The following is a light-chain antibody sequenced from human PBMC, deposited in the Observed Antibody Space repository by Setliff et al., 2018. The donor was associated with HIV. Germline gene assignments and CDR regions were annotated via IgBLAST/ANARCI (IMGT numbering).Light chain of an antibody. Sequence: QPASVSGSPGQSITISCTGISSDVGNYNYVSWYQEHPGKAPKLMIXXVSKRPSGVSNRFSGSKSGNTASLTIXGLQAEDEADYHCSSYTGRSTXVFGTGTKAPS. CDR3: SSYTGRSTXV. CDR1: SSDVGNYNY. J-gene: IGLJ1*01. V-gene: IGLV2-14*01. CDR2: XVS.